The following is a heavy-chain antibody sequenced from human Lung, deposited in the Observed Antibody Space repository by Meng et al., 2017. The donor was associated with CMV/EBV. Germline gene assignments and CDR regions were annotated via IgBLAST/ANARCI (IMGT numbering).Heavy chain of an antibody. V-gene: IGHV1-69*05. J-gene: IGHJ4*02. Sequence: SVKVSCKVSGGTLSSYTVHWARQAPGQGLEWMGGIIPIFGTVKYTQKFQGRVTMTTDESTNTAYLDLSSLRSEDTAVYHCVIGLAASVIGLTPMDHWGQGTLVTVSS. CDR3: VIGLAASVIGLTPMDH. D-gene: IGHD3-10*01. CDR1: GGTLSSYT. CDR2: IIPIFGTV.